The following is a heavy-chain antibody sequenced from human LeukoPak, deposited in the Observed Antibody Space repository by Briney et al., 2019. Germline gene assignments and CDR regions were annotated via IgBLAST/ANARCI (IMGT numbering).Heavy chain of an antibody. J-gene: IGHJ4*02. Sequence: PGGSLRLSCAASGFTVSRKYMNWVRQAPGKGLEWVANIKQDGSEKYYVDSVKGRFTISRDNAKNSLYLQMNSLRAEDTAVYYCARHSSGYYYIKLDYWGQGTLVTVSS. D-gene: IGHD3-22*01. V-gene: IGHV3-7*01. CDR1: GFTVSRKY. CDR2: IKQDGSEK. CDR3: ARHSSGYYYIKLDY.